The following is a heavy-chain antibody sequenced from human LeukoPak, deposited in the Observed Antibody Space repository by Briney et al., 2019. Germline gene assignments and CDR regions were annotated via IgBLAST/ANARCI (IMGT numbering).Heavy chain of an antibody. CDR1: GFIFSSYG. CDR3: ARDPAKFWSGHDY. D-gene: IGHD3-3*01. V-gene: IGHV3-30*03. Sequence: GGSLRLSCTASGFIFSSYGMHWVRQAPGKGLEWVAVISYDGSNKYYADSVKGRFTISRDNSKNTLYVRMNSLRAEDTAVYYCARDPAKFWSGHDYWGQGTLVTVSS. J-gene: IGHJ4*02. CDR2: ISYDGSNK.